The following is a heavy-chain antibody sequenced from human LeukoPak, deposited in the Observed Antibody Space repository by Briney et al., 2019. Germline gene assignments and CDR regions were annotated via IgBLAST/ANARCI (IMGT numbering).Heavy chain of an antibody. D-gene: IGHD4/OR15-4a*01. J-gene: IGHJ4*02. CDR1: GASISSHY. V-gene: IGHV4-59*11. CDR2: IHYTGIT. CDR3: ARVYDYGKFDF. Sequence: SETLSLTCTVSGASISSHYWSWIRQPPGRGLEWIGYIHYTGITSFHPSLKSRLTMSIDTSKSQFSLNLNSVTAADTAVYYCARVYDYGKFDFWGPGAPLTVSS.